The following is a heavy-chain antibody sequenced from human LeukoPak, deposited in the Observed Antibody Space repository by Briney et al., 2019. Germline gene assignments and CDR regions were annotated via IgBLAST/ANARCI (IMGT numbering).Heavy chain of an antibody. J-gene: IGHJ6*02. CDR2: ISSSSSTI. Sequence: PGGSLRLSCAASGFTFSSYSMNWVRQAPGKGLEWVSYISSSSSTIYYADSVKGRFTTSRDNAKNSLYLQMNSLRAEDTAVYYCARDRCSGGSCYYYGMDVWGQGTTVTVSS. V-gene: IGHV3-48*01. CDR1: GFTFSSYS. D-gene: IGHD2-15*01. CDR3: ARDRCSGGSCYYYGMDV.